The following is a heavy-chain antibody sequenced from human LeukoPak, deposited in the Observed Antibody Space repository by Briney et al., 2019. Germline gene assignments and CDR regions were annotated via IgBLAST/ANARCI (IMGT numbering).Heavy chain of an antibody. Sequence: PGGSLRLSCAASGFTFSNAWMNWVRQAPGKGLEWVAVISYDGSNKYYADSVKGRFTISRDNAKNSLYLQMDSLRTEDTALYYCVKSGGYATAIRYFDLWGRGTLVTVSS. J-gene: IGHJ2*01. CDR1: GFTFSNAW. CDR3: VKSGGYATAIRYFDL. CDR2: ISYDGSNK. V-gene: IGHV3-30*18. D-gene: IGHD2-21*02.